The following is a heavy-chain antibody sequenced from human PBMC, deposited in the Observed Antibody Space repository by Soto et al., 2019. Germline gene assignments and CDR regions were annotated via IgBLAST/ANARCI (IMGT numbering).Heavy chain of an antibody. CDR1: GFTFSSYG. J-gene: IGHJ4*02. D-gene: IGHD6-13*01. CDR2: ISYDGSNK. V-gene: IGHV3-30*18. Sequence: GGSLRLSCAASGFTFSSYGMHWVRQAPGKGLEWVAVISYDGSNKYYADSVKGRFTISRDNSKNTLYLQMNSLRAEDTAVYYCAKDRVPYSSRGIDYWGQGTLVTVS. CDR3: AKDRVPYSSRGIDY.